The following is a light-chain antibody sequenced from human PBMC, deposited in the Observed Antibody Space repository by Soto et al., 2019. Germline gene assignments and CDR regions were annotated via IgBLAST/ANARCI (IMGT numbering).Light chain of an antibody. CDR2: KAS. Sequence: DIQMTQSPSTLSASVGDRVTITCRASQSISSWLAWYQQKPGKAPKLLIYKASSLESGVPSRFSGSGSGTEFTLTISSLQPDDFETYYCQQYNSFPTFGQGTKVEI. CDR1: QSISSW. V-gene: IGKV1-5*03. CDR3: QQYNSFPT. J-gene: IGKJ1*01.